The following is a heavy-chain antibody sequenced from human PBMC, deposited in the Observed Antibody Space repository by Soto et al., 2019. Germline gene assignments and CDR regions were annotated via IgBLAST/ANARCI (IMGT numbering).Heavy chain of an antibody. CDR3: ARSHLVSKYYDFWSCYSIPDHYIDY. CDR1: GFTFSSYS. D-gene: IGHD3-3*01. J-gene: IGHJ4*02. Sequence: EVQLVESGGGLVKPGGSLRLSCAASGFTFSSYSMNWVRQAPGKGLEWVSAISSSSSYIYYADSVKGRFTISRDNAKNSLYLQMNSLRAEDTAVYYCARSHLVSKYYDFWSCYSIPDHYIDYWGQGTLVTVSS. CDR2: ISSSSSYI. V-gene: IGHV3-21*01.